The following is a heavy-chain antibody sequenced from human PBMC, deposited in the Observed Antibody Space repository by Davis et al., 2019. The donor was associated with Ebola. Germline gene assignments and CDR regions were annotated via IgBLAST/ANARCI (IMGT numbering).Heavy chain of an antibody. D-gene: IGHD4-23*01. CDR1: GFTFSDYY. Sequence: GESLKISCAASGFTFSDYYMSWIRQAPGKGLEWVSYISSSGSTIYYADSVKGRFTISRDNAKNSLYLQMNSLRAEDTAVYYCARRVVTPNWYFDLWGRGTLVTVSS. J-gene: IGHJ2*01. CDR3: ARRVVTPNWYFDL. V-gene: IGHV3-11*04. CDR2: ISSSGSTI.